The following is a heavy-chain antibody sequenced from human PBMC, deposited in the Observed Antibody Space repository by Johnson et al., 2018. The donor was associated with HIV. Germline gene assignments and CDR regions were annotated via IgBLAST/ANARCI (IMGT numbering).Heavy chain of an antibody. Sequence: WVRQAPGKGLEWLSVIWYDGSNEYYADSVKGRFTISRDNSKNTMYLHMSSLRLEDTAVYYCAKGQVARGAFDIWGQGTTVTVSS. CDR3: AKGQVARGAFDI. CDR2: IWYDGSNE. J-gene: IGHJ3*02. V-gene: IGHV3-33*06.